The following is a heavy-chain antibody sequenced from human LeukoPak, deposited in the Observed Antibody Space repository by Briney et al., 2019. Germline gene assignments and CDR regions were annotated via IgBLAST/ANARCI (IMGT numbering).Heavy chain of an antibody. CDR3: AKGGGGRLIYYYYMDV. CDR2: ITWNSDNI. D-gene: IGHD3-16*01. V-gene: IGHV3-9*03. Sequence: GGSLRLSCAASGFTFDDYAMHWVRQAPGKGLEWVSGITWNSDNIEYADSVKGRFTISRDNAKNSLYLQMNSLRAEDMALYYCAKGGGGRLIYYYYMDVWGKGTTVTISS. J-gene: IGHJ6*03. CDR1: GFTFDDYA.